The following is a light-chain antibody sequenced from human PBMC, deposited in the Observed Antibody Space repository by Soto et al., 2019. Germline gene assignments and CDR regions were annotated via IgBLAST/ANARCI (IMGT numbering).Light chain of an antibody. CDR3: QQYHSNPST. Sequence: DIVMTQSPDSLAVSLGERATINSKSSQSLYNSNNLNYLAWYQQKPGQPPKLLLYWASTRESGVPDRFSGSGSGTDFTLTISSLQAADVAVYYCQQYHSNPSTFGQGTKLEIK. CDR1: QSLYNSNNLNY. V-gene: IGKV4-1*01. CDR2: WAS. J-gene: IGKJ2*01.